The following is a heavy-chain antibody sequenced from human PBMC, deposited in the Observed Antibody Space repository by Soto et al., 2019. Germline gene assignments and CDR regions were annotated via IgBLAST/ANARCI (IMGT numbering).Heavy chain of an antibody. CDR2: INAGNGNT. D-gene: IGHD3-10*01. V-gene: IGHV1-3*01. CDR1: GYTFTSYA. Sequence: ASVKVSCKASGYTFTSYAMHWVRQAPGQRLEWMGWINAGNGNTKYSQKFQGRVTITRDTSASTAYMGLSSLRSEDTAVYYCAREVADGSGSYYTPKRWFDPWGQGALVTVSS. CDR3: AREVADGSGSYYTPKRWFDP. J-gene: IGHJ5*02.